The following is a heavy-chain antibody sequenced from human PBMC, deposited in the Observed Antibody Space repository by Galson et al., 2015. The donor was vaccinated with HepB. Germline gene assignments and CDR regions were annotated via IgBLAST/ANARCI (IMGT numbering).Heavy chain of an antibody. CDR1: GFSFSDYG. CDR2: IGHDGSYK. CDR3: ARDLGRGKYHDF. J-gene: IGHJ4*02. D-gene: IGHD2-2*01. V-gene: IGHV3-33*01. Sequence: SLRLSCAASGFSFSDYGMHWVRQAPGKGLEWAAVIGHDGSYKNYADSMKGRFTISRDNSKNTLFLQMNSLRTEDTAVYYCARDLGRGKYHDFWGQGTLVTVPS.